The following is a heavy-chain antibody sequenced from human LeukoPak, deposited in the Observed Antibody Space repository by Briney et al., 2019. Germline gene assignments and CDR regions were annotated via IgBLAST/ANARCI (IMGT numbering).Heavy chain of an antibody. D-gene: IGHD4-23*01. CDR2: IYYSGST. J-gene: IGHJ3*02. CDR1: GGSLSSSSYY. CDR3: ARLSSGNAFDI. V-gene: IGHV4-39*01. Sequence: SETLSLTCTVPGGSLSSSSYYWGWIRPPPGKGREWIGSIYYSGSTYYNPSPKSRVTISVDTSKNQFSLKLSSVTAADTAVYYCARLSSGNAFDIWGQGTMVTVSS.